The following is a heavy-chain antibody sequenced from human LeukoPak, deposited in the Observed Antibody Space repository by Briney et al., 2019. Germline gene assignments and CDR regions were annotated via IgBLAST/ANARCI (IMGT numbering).Heavy chain of an antibody. CDR2: ISGSGGST. V-gene: IGHV3-23*01. Sequence: PTGGSLRLSCAASGFTFSSYAMSWVRQAPGKGLEWVSAISGSGGSTYYADSVKGRFTISRDNSKNTLYLQMNSLRAEDTAVYYCAKDGGLRGVFDYWGQGTLVTVSS. J-gene: IGHJ4*02. CDR1: GFTFSSYA. D-gene: IGHD4-17*01. CDR3: AKDGGLRGVFDY.